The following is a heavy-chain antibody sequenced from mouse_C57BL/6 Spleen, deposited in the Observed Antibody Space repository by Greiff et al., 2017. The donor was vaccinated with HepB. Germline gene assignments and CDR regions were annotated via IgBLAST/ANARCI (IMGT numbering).Heavy chain of an antibody. V-gene: IGHV1-15*01. D-gene: IGHD1-2*01. Sequence: QVQLQQSGAELVRPGASVTLSCKASGYTFTDYEMHWVKQTPVHGLEWIGAIDPETGGTAYNQKFKGKAILTADKSSSTAYMELRSLTSEDSAVYYCTRYGPYYYAMDYWGQGTSVTVSS. J-gene: IGHJ4*01. CDR3: TRYGPYYYAMDY. CDR1: GYTFTDYE. CDR2: IDPETGGT.